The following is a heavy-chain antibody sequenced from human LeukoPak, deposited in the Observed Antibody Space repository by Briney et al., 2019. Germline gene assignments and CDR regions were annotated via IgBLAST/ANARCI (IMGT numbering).Heavy chain of an antibody. Sequence: GGSLRLSCAASGFTFSSYWMHWVRQAPGKGLVWLSRVNGDGNITTYADSVRGRFTISRDNAENTLYLQMNSLRAEDTAVYYCARRGLVPAFDIWGQGTMVSVTS. V-gene: IGHV3-74*01. CDR1: GFTFSSYW. J-gene: IGHJ3*02. CDR2: VNGDGNIT. D-gene: IGHD3-10*02. CDR3: ARRGLVPAFDI.